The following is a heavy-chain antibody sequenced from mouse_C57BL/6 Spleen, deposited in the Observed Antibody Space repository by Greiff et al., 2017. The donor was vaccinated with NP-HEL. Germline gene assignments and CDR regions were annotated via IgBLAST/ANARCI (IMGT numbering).Heavy chain of an antibody. J-gene: IGHJ2*01. CDR3: ARWGGYYFVY. Sequence: VQLQQPGAELVRPGSSVKLSCKASGYTFTSYWMDWVKQRPGQGLEWIGNIYPSDSETHYNQKFKDKATLTVDKSSSTAYMQLSSLTSEDSAVYYCARWGGYYFVYWGQGTTLTVSS. V-gene: IGHV1-61*01. CDR1: GYTFTSYW. CDR2: IYPSDSET.